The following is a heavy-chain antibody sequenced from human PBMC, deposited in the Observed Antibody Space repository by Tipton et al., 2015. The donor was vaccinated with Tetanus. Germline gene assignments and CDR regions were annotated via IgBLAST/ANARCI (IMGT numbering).Heavy chain of an antibody. CDR1: GYTLSELS. J-gene: IGHJ6*02. CDR2: FDPEDGDT. D-gene: IGHD3-16*01. CDR3: AHMEGEGDLDGMDV. Sequence: QVQLVQSGAEVKKPGASVKVSCKVSGYTLSELSMHWVRQAPGKGLEWMGGFDPEDGDTIYAQKFQGRVTMTEDTSTDTAYMELSSLRSEDTAVYYCAHMEGEGDLDGMDVWGQGTTVTVSS. V-gene: IGHV1-24*01.